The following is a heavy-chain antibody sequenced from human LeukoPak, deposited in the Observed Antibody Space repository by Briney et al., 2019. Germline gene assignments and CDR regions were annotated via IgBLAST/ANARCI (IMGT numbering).Heavy chain of an antibody. CDR1: GFTFNNYA. CDR2: ITGNGRNT. J-gene: IGHJ2*01. CDR3: VKSGSVGATRFDWYFDL. Sequence: GGSLRLSCAASGFTFNNYAMAWVRQTPGKGLEWVSGITGNGRNTYYADSVKGRFTISRDNSKNTLYLQVNSLRAEDTAPYFWVKSGSVGATRFDWYFDLWGRGTQVTFSS. V-gene: IGHV3-23*01. D-gene: IGHD1-26*01.